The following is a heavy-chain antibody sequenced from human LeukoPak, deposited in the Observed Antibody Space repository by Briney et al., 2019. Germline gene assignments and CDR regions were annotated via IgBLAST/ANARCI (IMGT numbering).Heavy chain of an antibody. V-gene: IGHV1-18*01. CDR1: GYTFTSYG. CDR3: ARLVNYYDSSGYYPDY. CDR2: ISAYNGNT. Sequence: ASVKVSCKASGYTFTSYGISWVRQAPGQGLEWMGWISAYNGNTNYAQKLQGRVTMTTDTSTSTAYMELRSLRSDDTAVYYCARLVNYYDSSGYYPDYWGQGTLVTVSP. D-gene: IGHD3-22*01. J-gene: IGHJ4*02.